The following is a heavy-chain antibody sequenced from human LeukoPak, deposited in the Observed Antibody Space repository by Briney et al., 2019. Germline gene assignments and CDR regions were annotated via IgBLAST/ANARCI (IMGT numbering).Heavy chain of an antibody. D-gene: IGHD3-10*01. Sequence: GGSLRLSCAASGFTVSSNYISWVRQAPGKGLEWVSVIYSGGSTYYADSVKGRFTISRDNSKNTLYLQMNSLRAEDTAVYYCARASQWRGDFDYWGQGTLVTVSS. CDR1: GFTVSSNY. CDR2: IYSGGST. J-gene: IGHJ4*02. CDR3: ARASQWRGDFDY. V-gene: IGHV3-66*01.